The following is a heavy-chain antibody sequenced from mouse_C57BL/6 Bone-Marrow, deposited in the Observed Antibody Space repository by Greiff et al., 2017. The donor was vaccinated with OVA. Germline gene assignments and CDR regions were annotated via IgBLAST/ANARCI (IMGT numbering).Heavy chain of an antibody. CDR2: ISSGGSYT. CDR1: GFTFSSYG. J-gene: IGHJ3*01. V-gene: IGHV5-6*01. Sequence: EVQVVESGGDLVKPGGSLKLSCAASGFTFSSYGMSWVRQTPDKRLEWVATISSGGSYTYYPDSVKGRFTISRDNAKNTLYLQMSSLKSEDTAMYYCARIYYYGSSPYWGQGTLVTVSA. D-gene: IGHD1-1*01. CDR3: ARIYYYGSSPY.